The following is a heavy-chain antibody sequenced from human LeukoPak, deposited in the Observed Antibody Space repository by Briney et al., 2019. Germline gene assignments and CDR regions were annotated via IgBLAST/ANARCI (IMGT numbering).Heavy chain of an antibody. CDR1: GFTFSSYG. V-gene: IGHV3-30*02. CDR3: AKHPYNWNANYYMHV. J-gene: IGHJ6*03. Sequence: PGGSLRLSCAASGFTFSSYGMHWVRQAPGKGLEWVTFIRYGTSTIFYADSVKGRFTISRDNSKNTLYLQMNSLRAEDTAVYYCAKHPYNWNANYYMHVWGKGTTVTVSS. CDR2: IRYGTSTI. D-gene: IGHD1-20*01.